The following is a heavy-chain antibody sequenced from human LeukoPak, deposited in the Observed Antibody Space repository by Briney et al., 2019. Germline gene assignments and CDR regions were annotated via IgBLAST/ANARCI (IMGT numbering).Heavy chain of an antibody. CDR3: ARDKSGVGAASWFDP. D-gene: IGHD1-26*01. Sequence: SESLSLTCAVYGGSFSGYYWGWIRQPPGKGLEWLGSIYYSGSTYYNPSLKSRVTISVDTSKNQFSLKLSSVTAAGTAVYYCARDKSGVGAASWFDPWGQGTLVTVSS. CDR1: GGSFSGYY. CDR2: IYYSGST. J-gene: IGHJ5*02. V-gene: IGHV4-34*01.